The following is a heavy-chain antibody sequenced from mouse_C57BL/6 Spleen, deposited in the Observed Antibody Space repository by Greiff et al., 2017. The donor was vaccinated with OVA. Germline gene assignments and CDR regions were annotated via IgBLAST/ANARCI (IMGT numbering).Heavy chain of an antibody. J-gene: IGHJ3*01. Sequence: EVQLQQSGPELVKPGASVKMSCKASGYTFTDYNMHWVKQSHGKSLEWIGYINPNNGGTSYNQKFKGKATLTVNKSSSTAYMELRSLTSEDSAVYYCAKGGGRKRFAYWGKGTLVTVSA. CDR3: AKGGGRKRFAY. CDR1: GYTFTDYN. V-gene: IGHV1-22*01. CDR2: INPNNGGT.